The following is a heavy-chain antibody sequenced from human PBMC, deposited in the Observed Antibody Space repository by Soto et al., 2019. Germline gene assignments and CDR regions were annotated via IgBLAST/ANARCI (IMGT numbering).Heavy chain of an antibody. CDR3: ARSRGPTYYYDSSGYFNWFDP. CDR2: IIPIFGTA. D-gene: IGHD3-22*01. CDR1: GGTFSSYA. V-gene: IGHV1-69*01. J-gene: IGHJ5*02. Sequence: QVHLVQSGAEVKKPGSSVKVSCKASGGTFSSYAISWVRQAPGQGLELLGGIIPIFGTANYAQKFQGRVTITADESTSTAYMELSSLRSEDTAVYYCARSRGPTYYYDSSGYFNWFDPWGQGTLVTVSS.